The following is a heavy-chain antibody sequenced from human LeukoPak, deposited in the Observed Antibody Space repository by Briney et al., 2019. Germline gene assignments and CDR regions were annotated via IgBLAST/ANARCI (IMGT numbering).Heavy chain of an antibody. D-gene: IGHD6-6*01. V-gene: IGHV1-18*01. CDR3: ARTDPTPYSSSSDLYY. CDR2: ISAYNGNT. CDR1: GYTFTSYG. Sequence: ASVKVSCKASGYTFTSYGISWVRQAPGQGLEWMGWISAYNGNTNYAQKLQGRVTMTTDTSTSTAYMELRSLRSDDTAVYYCARTDPTPYSSSSDLYYWGQGTLVTVSS. J-gene: IGHJ4*02.